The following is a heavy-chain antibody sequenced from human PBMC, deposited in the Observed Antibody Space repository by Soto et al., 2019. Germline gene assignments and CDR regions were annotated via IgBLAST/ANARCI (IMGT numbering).Heavy chain of an antibody. D-gene: IGHD3-22*01. CDR3: ASHSDQYGSSGYVPLVLDY. CDR2: IYYSGST. J-gene: IGHJ4*02. Sequence: QVQLQESGPGLVKPSETLSLTCTVSGGSISSYYWSWIRQPPGKGLEWIGYIYYSGSTNYNPSLKSRVTTSVDTPKTQFSLTLSSVSAADTAVYYCASHSDQYGSSGYVPLVLDYWGQGTLVTVSS. V-gene: IGHV4-59*08. CDR1: GGSISSYY.